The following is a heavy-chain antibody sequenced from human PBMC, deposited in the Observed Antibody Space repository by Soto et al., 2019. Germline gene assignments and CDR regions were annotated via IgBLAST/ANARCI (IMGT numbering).Heavy chain of an antibody. CDR2: INAGNGNT. CDR1: GYTFTSYA. D-gene: IGHD5-18*01. CDR3: ASLRHSPSYYYSSGMDV. Sequence: QVQLVQSGAEVKKPGASVKVSCKASGYTFTSYAMHWVRQAPGQRLEWMGWINAGNGNTKYSQKFQGRVTITRDTSASTAYMELSSLRSEDTAVYYCASLRHSPSYYYSSGMDVWGQGTTVTVSS. V-gene: IGHV1-3*01. J-gene: IGHJ6*02.